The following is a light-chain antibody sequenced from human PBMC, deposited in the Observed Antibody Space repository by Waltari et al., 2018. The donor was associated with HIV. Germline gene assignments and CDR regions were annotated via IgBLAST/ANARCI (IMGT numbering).Light chain of an antibody. CDR3: QQYYDTPYT. J-gene: IGKJ2*01. CDR2: CAS. Sequence: DIVVTQSPDSLAVSLGERATINCKSSPSIFSTAGKRHYLAWYQQRPGPAPNLLIYCASTRESGVPDRFSGSGSGTDFTLTINSLQAEDVAVYYCQQYYDTPYTFGQGTKVDI. V-gene: IGKV4-1*01. CDR1: PSIFSTAGKRHY.